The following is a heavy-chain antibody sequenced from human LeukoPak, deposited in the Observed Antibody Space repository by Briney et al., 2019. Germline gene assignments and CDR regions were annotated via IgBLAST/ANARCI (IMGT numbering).Heavy chain of an antibody. J-gene: IGHJ4*02. D-gene: IGHD4-17*01. CDR3: AKDVRDECGDYDY. Sequence: GGSLRLSCAASGFTFSNYVMSWVRQAPGKGLEWVSAISGSGGSTYYADSVKGRFTISRDNSKNTLYLQMNSLRAEDTAVYYCAKDVRDECGDYDYWGQGTLVTVSS. CDR1: GFTFSNYV. V-gene: IGHV3-23*01. CDR2: ISGSGGST.